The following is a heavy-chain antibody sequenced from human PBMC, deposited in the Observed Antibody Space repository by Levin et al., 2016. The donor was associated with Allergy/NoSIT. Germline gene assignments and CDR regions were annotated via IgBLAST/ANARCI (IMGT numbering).Heavy chain of an antibody. CDR1: GGSFSAYA. V-gene: IGHV4-59*01. CDR3: ARGGCSSCWFDP. D-gene: IGHD6-13*01. J-gene: IGHJ5*02. Sequence: SETLSLTCAVYGGSFSAYAWSWIRQAPGKGLEWIGFIYNTETTNYNPSLKSRVTISVDTSKNQFSLNLSSVTAADTAVYYCARGGCSSCWFDPWGQGTLVTVSS. CDR2: IYNTETT.